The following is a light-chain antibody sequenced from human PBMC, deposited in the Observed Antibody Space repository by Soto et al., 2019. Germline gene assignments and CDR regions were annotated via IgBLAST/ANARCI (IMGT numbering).Light chain of an antibody. J-gene: IGLJ1*01. CDR3: TSFTSSSTLV. Sequence: QSVLTQPASVSGSPGRSITISCTGSNSDIGGYNYVSWYQQHPGKAPKLLIYEVSTRPSGISNRFSGSKSGNTASLTISGLQAEDEADYYCTSFTSSSTLVFGTGTKVTVL. CDR1: NSDIGGYNY. V-gene: IGLV2-14*01. CDR2: EVS.